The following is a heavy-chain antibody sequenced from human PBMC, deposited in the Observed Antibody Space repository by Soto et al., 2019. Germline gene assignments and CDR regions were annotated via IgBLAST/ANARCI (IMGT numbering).Heavy chain of an antibody. CDR2: IYYSGST. J-gene: IGHJ4*02. CDR1: GGSISSSSYY. Sequence: SETLSLTCTVSGGSISSSSYYWGWIRQPPGKGLEWIGSIYYSGSTYYNPSLKSRVTISVDTSKNQFSLKLSSVTAADTAVYYCARLNPHRPALDYGDLFDYWGQGTLVTVSS. CDR3: ARLNPHRPALDYGDLFDY. V-gene: IGHV4-39*01. D-gene: IGHD4-17*01.